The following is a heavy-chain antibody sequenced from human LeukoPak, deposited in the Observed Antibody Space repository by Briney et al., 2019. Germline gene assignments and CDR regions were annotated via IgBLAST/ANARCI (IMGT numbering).Heavy chain of an antibody. Sequence: GGSLRLSCVASGFPLSSYEMNWVRQAPGKGLEWVSYISQSTIYYADSVSGRFTISRDNTKNSLYLQMNSLRVEDTAVYYCARGRSYSVHWGQGTLVTVSS. V-gene: IGHV3-48*03. CDR3: ARGRSYSVH. CDR1: GFPLSSYE. J-gene: IGHJ4*02. D-gene: IGHD1-26*01. CDR2: ISQSTI.